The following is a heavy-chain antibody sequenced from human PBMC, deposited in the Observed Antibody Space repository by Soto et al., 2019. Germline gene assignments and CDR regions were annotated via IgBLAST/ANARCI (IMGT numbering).Heavy chain of an antibody. CDR3: ARRSVPDSSGYYAFADAFDI. V-gene: IGHV1-45*02. CDR1: GYIFTYRY. J-gene: IGHJ3*02. Sequence: SVKVSCKASGYIFTYRYLYWVRQAPGQALEWMGWIIPYNGNTNYAQKFQDRFSITRESSLSTVYMELRSLRSDDTGMYYCARRSVPDSSGYYAFADAFDIWGQGTMVTVSS. D-gene: IGHD3-22*01. CDR2: IIPYNGNT.